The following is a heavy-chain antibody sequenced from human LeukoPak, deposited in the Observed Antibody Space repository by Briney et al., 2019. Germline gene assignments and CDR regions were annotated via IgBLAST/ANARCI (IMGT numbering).Heavy chain of an antibody. CDR2: INPNSGGT. CDR3: ARGQPTYSSGWYGWFDP. D-gene: IGHD6-19*01. Sequence: ASVKVSCKASGYTFTGYYMHWVRPAPGQGLAWMGWINPNSGGTNYAQKFQGRVTMTRDTSISTAYMELSRLRSDDTAVYYCARGQPTYSSGWYGWFDPWGQGTLVTVSS. CDR1: GYTFTGYY. J-gene: IGHJ5*02. V-gene: IGHV1-2*02.